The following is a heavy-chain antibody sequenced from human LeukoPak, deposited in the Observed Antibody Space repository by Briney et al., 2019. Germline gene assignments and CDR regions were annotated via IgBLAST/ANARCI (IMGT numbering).Heavy chain of an antibody. V-gene: IGHV1-2*02. CDR3: AREYGDYAEYFQH. J-gene: IGHJ1*01. Sequence: ASVKVSCKASGYTFTGYYMHWVRQAPGQGLEWMGWINPNSGGTNYAQKFQGRVTMTRDTSISTAYMELSRLRSDDTAVYYCAREYGDYAEYFQHWARAPWSPSPQ. CDR1: GYTFTGYY. CDR2: INPNSGGT. D-gene: IGHD4-17*01.